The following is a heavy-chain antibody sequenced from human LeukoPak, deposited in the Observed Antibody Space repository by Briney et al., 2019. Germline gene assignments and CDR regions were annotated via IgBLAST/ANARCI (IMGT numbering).Heavy chain of an antibody. D-gene: IGHD3-10*01. V-gene: IGHV3-9*01. CDR3: VRARGETTSYYFYLDV. J-gene: IGHJ6*03. CDR1: GFTFDDYG. Sequence: GGSLRLSCAASGFTFDDYGMHWVRQLPGKGLEWVSGINWKSDSIAYAVSVRGRFTISRDNAKNALYLQMNNLRADDTALYYCVRARGETTSYYFYLDVWGRGTTVTVSS. CDR2: INWKSDSI.